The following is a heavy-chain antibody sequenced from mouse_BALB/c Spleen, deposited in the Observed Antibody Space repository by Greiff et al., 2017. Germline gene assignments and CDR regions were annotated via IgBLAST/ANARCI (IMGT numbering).Heavy chain of an antibody. CDR3: ARDGSSMDY. J-gene: IGHJ4*01. Sequence: EVQLQESGPGLVKPSQSLSLTCSVTGYSITSGYYWNWIRQFPGNKLEWMGYISYDGSNNYNPSLKNRISITRDTSKNQFFLKLNSVTTEDTATYYCARDGSSMDYWGQGTSVTVSS. V-gene: IGHV3-6*02. CDR1: GYSITSGYY. D-gene: IGHD2-2*01. CDR2: ISYDGSN.